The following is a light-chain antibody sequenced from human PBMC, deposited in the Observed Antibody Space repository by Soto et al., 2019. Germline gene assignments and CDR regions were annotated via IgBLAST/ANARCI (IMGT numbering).Light chain of an antibody. CDR3: QQYDKLPYT. V-gene: IGKV1-33*01. CDR1: QDISNY. Sequence: DIQMTQSPSSLSASVGDRVTITCQASQDISNYLNWYQQKPGKAPKLLIYDASNLETGVPSRFSGSGSGTDFTFTISSLQPEDSATYYCQQYDKLPYTFGQGTKLEIK. CDR2: DAS. J-gene: IGKJ2*01.